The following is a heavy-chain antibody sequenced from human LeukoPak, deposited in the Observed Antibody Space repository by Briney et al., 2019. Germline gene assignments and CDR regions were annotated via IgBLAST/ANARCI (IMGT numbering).Heavy chain of an antibody. J-gene: IGHJ6*03. Sequence: GGSLRLSCAASGFTFSSYGMYWVRQAPGKGLEWVAFIRYDGSNKYYADSVKGRFTISRDNSKNTLFLQMNSLRAEDTALYYCARDGDTVLTRGYYYYMDVWGKGTTVTVSS. CDR3: ARDGDTVLTRGYYYYMDV. CDR2: IRYDGSNK. D-gene: IGHD4-23*01. V-gene: IGHV3-30*02. CDR1: GFTFSSYG.